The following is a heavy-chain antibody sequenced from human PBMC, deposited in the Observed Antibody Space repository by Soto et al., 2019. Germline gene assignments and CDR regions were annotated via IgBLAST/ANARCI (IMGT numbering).Heavy chain of an antibody. CDR1: GGSISSGGYY. D-gene: IGHD3-10*01. Sequence: SETLSLTCTVSGGSISSGGYYWSWIRQHPGKGLEWIGYIYYSGSTYYNPSLKSRVTISVDTSKNQFSLKLSSVTAADTAVYYCARDEQVVRGVNWFDPWGQGTLVTVSS. V-gene: IGHV4-31*03. J-gene: IGHJ5*02. CDR2: IYYSGST. CDR3: ARDEQVVRGVNWFDP.